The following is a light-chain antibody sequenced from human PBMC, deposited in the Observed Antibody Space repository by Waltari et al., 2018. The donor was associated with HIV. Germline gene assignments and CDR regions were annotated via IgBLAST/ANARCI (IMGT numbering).Light chain of an antibody. CDR3: ATWDDSLSVVV. V-gene: IGLV1-47*01. CDR2: RNN. Sequence: QSVLTQPPSASGTPGQRVTISCSGSSSNIGSNYVYWYQQLPGTAPKLLIYRNNQRPSGVADRCAGSKSGTSASLAISGLRSEDEADYYCATWDDSLSVVVFGGGTKLTVL. J-gene: IGLJ2*01. CDR1: SSNIGSNY.